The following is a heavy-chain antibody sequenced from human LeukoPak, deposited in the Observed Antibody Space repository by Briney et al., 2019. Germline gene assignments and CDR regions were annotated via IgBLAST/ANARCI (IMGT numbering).Heavy chain of an antibody. D-gene: IGHD1-26*01. CDR1: GGSISSRSYY. CDR2: IYYSGST. J-gene: IGHJ3*02. CDR3: ARERGGYYGVADAFDI. Sequence: SETLSLTCTVSGGSISSRSYYWGWIRQPPGKGLEWIGTIYYSGSTYYNPSLKSRVTISVDASKNQFSLKLSSVTAADTAVYYCARERGGYYGVADAFDIWGQGTMVTVSS. V-gene: IGHV4-39*07.